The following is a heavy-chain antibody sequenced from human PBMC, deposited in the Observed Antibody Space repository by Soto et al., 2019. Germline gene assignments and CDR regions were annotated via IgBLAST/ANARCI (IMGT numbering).Heavy chain of an antibody. V-gene: IGHV4-59*08. CDR3: ARGSGSCDS. CDR1: GASITTYY. CDR2: ISHNGNT. Sequence: QVQLQESGPGLVKPSETLSLTCTVSGASITTYYWSWVRQPPGKGLEWIGFISHNGNTNYNPSLKSRVTISADTTNNQLSLKLNSVTAAVTAMYYCARGSGSCDSLGQGMLVTVSS. J-gene: IGHJ4*02. D-gene: IGHD3-10*01.